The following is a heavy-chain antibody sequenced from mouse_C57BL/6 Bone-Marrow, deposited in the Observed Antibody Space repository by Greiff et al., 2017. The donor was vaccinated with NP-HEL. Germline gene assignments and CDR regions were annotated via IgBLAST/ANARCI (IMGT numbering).Heavy chain of an antibody. D-gene: IGHD1-1*01. J-gene: IGHJ1*03. Sequence: QVQLKQPGAELVKPGASVKMSCKASGYTFTSYWITWVKQRPGQGLEWIGDIYPGSGSTNYNEKFKSKATLTVDTSSSTAYMQLSSLTSEDSAVYYCAREDYYGSRGDWYFDVWGTGTTVTVSS. CDR3: AREDYYGSRGDWYFDV. CDR1: GYTFTSYW. V-gene: IGHV1-55*01. CDR2: IYPGSGST.